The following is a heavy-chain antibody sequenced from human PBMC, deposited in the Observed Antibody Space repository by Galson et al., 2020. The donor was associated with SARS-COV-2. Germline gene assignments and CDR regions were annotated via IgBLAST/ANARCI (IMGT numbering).Heavy chain of an antibody. D-gene: IGHD3-10*01. Sequence: GGSLRLSCAASGFTFSSYAMHWVRQAPGKGLEWVAVISYDGSSKYYADSVKGRFTISRDNSKNTLYLQMNRLRAEDAAVYYCARDANFDYDFGYWGQGTLVTVFS. CDR1: GFTFSSYA. CDR2: ISYDGSSK. V-gene: IGHV3-30*04. J-gene: IGHJ4*02. CDR3: ARDANFDYDFGY.